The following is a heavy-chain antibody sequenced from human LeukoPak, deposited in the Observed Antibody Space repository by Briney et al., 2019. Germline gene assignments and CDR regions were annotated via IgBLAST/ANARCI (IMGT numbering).Heavy chain of an antibody. CDR3: ARDLNIFPTVTTRDWFDP. D-gene: IGHD4-17*01. CDR1: GYTFTSYG. V-gene: IGHV1-18*01. J-gene: IGHJ5*02. CDR2: ISAYNGNT. Sequence: ASVKVSCKASGYTFTSYGITWVRQAPGQGLEWMGWISAYNGNTNYAQKLQGRVTMTTDTSTTTAYMELRSLRSDDTAVYYCARDLNIFPTVTTRDWFDPWGQGTLVTVSS.